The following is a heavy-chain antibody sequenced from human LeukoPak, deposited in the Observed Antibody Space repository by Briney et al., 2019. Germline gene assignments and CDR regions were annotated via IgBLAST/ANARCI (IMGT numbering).Heavy chain of an antibody. D-gene: IGHD3-22*01. CDR2: ISSSSSYI. Sequence: GGSLRLSCAASGFTFSNFGINWVRQAPGKGLEWVSSISSSSSYISYADSVKGRFTISRDNAKNSLDLQMNSLRAEDTAVYYCAKDSRYYDSSGYSDYWGQGTLVTVSS. CDR1: GFTFSNFG. V-gene: IGHV3-21*01. J-gene: IGHJ4*02. CDR3: AKDSRYYDSSGYSDY.